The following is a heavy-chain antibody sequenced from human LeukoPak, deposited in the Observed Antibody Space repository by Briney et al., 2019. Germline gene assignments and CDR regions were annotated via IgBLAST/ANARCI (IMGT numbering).Heavy chain of an antibody. CDR1: GYTFTSYA. Sequence: ASVKVSCKASGYTFTSYAMNWVRQAPGQGLEWMGWINTNTGNPTYAQGFTGRFVFSLDTSVSTAYLQISSLKAEDTAVYYCARYDYGSGSYYGGWFDPWGQGTLVTVSS. J-gene: IGHJ5*02. CDR3: ARYDYGSGSYYGGWFDP. CDR2: INTNTGNP. V-gene: IGHV7-4-1*02. D-gene: IGHD3-10*01.